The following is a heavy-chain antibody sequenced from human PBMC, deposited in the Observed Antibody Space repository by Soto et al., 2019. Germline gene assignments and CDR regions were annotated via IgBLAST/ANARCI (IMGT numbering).Heavy chain of an antibody. V-gene: IGHV4-31*03. J-gene: IGHJ4*02. Sequence: QVQLQESGPGLVKPSQTLSLTCTVSGGSISSGGYYWSWIRQHPGKGLEWIGYIYYSGSTYYNPSLNSRVTISVDTSKNQFSPKLRSLTAADTAVYYCASSPEATVTAFDYWGQGTLVTVSS. CDR1: GGSISSGGYY. CDR3: ASSPEATVTAFDY. D-gene: IGHD4-17*01. CDR2: IYYSGST.